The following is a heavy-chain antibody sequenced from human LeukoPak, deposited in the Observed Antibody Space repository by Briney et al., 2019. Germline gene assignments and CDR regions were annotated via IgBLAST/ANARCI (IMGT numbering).Heavy chain of an antibody. D-gene: IGHD3-22*01. J-gene: IGHJ4*02. CDR2: INPNSGGT. V-gene: IGHV1-2*06. Sequence: ASAKVSCKASGYTFTGYYMHWVRQAPGQGLEWMGRINPNSGGTNYAQKFQGRVTMTRDTSISTAYMELSRLRSDDTAVYYCARGYYYDSSGYFGIFDYWGQGTLVTVSS. CDR3: ARGYYYDSSGYFGIFDY. CDR1: GYTFTGYY.